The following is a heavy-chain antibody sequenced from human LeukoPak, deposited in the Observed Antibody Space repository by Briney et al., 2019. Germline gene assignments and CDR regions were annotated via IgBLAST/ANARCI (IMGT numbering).Heavy chain of an antibody. J-gene: IGHJ3*02. Sequence: KPSETLSLTCAVYGGSFSGYYWSWIRQPPGKGLEWIGEINHSGSTNYNPSLKSRVTISVDTSKNQFSLKLSSVTAADTAVYYCARGVSDSITIFGVVIMGAFDIWGQGTMVTVSS. CDR3: ARGVSDSITIFGVVIMGAFDI. CDR2: INHSGST. D-gene: IGHD3-3*01. V-gene: IGHV4-34*01. CDR1: GGSFSGYY.